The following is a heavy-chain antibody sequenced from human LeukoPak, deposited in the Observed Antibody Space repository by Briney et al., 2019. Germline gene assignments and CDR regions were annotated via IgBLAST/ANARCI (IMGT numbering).Heavy chain of an antibody. CDR2: INHSGST. CDR1: GGPFSDYY. CDR3: ASAPRIFGVALDY. Sequence: PETLSLTCAVYGGPFSDYYWNCIRQPPGKGLEWMGEINHSGSTNSNPSLKSRVTISVDTSKNQFSLKLSSVTAADTAVYYCASAPRIFGVALDYWGQGTLVTVSS. D-gene: IGHD3-3*02. J-gene: IGHJ4*02. V-gene: IGHV4-34*01.